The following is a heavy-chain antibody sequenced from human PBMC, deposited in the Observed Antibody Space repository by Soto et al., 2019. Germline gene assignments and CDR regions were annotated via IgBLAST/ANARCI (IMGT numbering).Heavy chain of an antibody. CDR3: AKGFNVVVAAIRADDNFGV. Sequence: EVQLLESGGGLVHPGGSLRLSCAASGFTFNTFAMNWVRQAPGKGLEWVASISGSGGTTYYADSVKGRFTISRDTSNNSVYSQMTSYMDKDTAVYYCAKGFNVVVAAIRADDNFGVWGQGTMVTVSS. V-gene: IGHV3-23*01. CDR2: ISGSGGTT. CDR1: GFTFNTFA. D-gene: IGHD2-21*02. J-gene: IGHJ3*01.